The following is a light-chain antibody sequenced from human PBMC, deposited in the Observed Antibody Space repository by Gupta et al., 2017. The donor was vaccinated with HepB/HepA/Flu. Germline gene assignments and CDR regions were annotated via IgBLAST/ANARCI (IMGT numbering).Light chain of an antibody. J-gene: IGLJ3*02. CDR1: SSNIGSNY. Sequence: SVLTQPPSASGTPGQRVTISCSGSSSNIGSNYVYWYQQLPGTAPKLLIYRNNQRPAGVPDRCSGSKSGTSASLAIRGIRAEDEADYYCAAWDDSSWVFGGGTKLTVL. CDR2: RNN. V-gene: IGLV1-47*01. CDR3: AAWDDSSWV.